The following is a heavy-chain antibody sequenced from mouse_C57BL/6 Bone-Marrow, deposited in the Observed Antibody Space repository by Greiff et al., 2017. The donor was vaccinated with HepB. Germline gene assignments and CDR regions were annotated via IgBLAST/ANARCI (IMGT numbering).Heavy chain of an antibody. CDR2: IDPSDSYT. J-gene: IGHJ2*01. CDR1: GYTFTSYW. V-gene: IGHV1-59*01. D-gene: IGHD1-1*01. CDR3: ARSYYYGSPDY. Sequence: QVQLQQPGAELVRPGTSVKLSCKASGYTFTSYWMHWVKQRPGQGLEWIGVIDPSDSYTNYNQKFKGKATLTVDTSSSTAYMQLSSLTSEDSEVYYCARSYYYGSPDYWGQGTTLTVSS.